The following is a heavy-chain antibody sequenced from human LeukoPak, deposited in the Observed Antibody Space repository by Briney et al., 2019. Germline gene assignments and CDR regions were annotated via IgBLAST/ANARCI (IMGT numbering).Heavy chain of an antibody. CDR1: GYTFTSYD. CDR2: MNPNSGNT. Sequence: ASVKVSCKASGYTFTSYDINWVRQATGQGLEWMGWMNPNSGNTGYAQKFQGRVTITRNTSISTAYMELSSLRSEDTAVYYCARGKVRGVIITSYYYMDVWGKGTTVTVSS. D-gene: IGHD3-10*01. CDR3: ARGKVRGVIITSYYYMDV. V-gene: IGHV1-8*03. J-gene: IGHJ6*03.